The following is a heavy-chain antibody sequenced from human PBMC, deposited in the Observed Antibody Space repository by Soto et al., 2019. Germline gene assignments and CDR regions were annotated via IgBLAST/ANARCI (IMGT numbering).Heavy chain of an antibody. Sequence: PSETLSLTCTVSGGSISSYYWSWIRQPPGKGLEWIGYIYYSGSTNYNPSLKSRVTISVDTSKNQFSPKLSSVTAADTAVYYCARSMAHRITMVRGVISWFDPWGQGTLVTVSS. CDR1: GGSISSYY. J-gene: IGHJ5*02. D-gene: IGHD3-10*01. V-gene: IGHV4-59*01. CDR3: ARSMAHRITMVRGVISWFDP. CDR2: IYYSGST.